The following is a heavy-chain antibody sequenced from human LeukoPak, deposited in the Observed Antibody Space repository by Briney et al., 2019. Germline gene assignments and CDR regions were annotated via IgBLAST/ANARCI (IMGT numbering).Heavy chain of an antibody. CDR2: IFPPDSNT. J-gene: IGHJ4*02. CDR3: VRLALYPGKFSFDF. V-gene: IGHV5-51*01. D-gene: IGHD2/OR15-2a*01. CDR1: GYTFATFW. Sequence: GESLKISCEASGYTFATFWIGWVRQMPGKGLEWVGIIFPPDSNTKYSPSFQDLVTISADKSINTAYLQWSGLKASDTAIYYCVRLALYPGKFSFDFWGQGTLVTVSS.